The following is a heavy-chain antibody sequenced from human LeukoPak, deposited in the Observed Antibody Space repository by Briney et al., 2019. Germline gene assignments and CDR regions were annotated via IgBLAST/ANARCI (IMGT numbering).Heavy chain of an antibody. Sequence: GGSLRLSCAASGFTFSSYGMHWVRQAPGKGLEWVAVIWYDGSNKYYADSVKDRFTISRDNSKNTLYLQMNSLRAEDTAVYYCARSDDYYDSSGYSNWFDPWGQGTLVTVSS. J-gene: IGHJ5*02. CDR3: ARSDDYYDSSGYSNWFDP. D-gene: IGHD3-22*01. V-gene: IGHV3-33*01. CDR1: GFTFSSYG. CDR2: IWYDGSNK.